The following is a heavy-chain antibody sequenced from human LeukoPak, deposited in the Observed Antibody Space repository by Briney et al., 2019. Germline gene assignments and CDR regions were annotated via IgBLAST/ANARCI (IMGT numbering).Heavy chain of an antibody. V-gene: IGHV3-20*04. CDR3: ARVAYYDSSGYPFDY. CDR1: GFTFDDYG. J-gene: IGHJ4*02. D-gene: IGHD3-22*01. CDR2: INWNGGST. Sequence: GGSLRLYCAASGFTFDDYGMSWVRQAPGKGLEWVSGINWNGGSTGYADSVKGRFTISRDNAKNSLYLQMNSLRAEDTALYYCARVAYYDSSGYPFDYWGQGTLVTVSS.